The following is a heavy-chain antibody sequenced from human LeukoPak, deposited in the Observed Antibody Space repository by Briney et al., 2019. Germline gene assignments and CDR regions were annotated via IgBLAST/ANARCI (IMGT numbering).Heavy chain of an antibody. D-gene: IGHD2-2*01. V-gene: IGHV3-7*01. CDR1: GFTFSNDW. CDR2: INQDESKK. J-gene: IGHJ4*02. Sequence: GGSLRLSCAASGFTFSNDWMCWVRQAPGRGLEWVANINQDESKKYYADSVKGRFTISRDNARNSLYLQMSSLTAEDTAIYYCARDHAYRADYWGQGTLVTVSS. CDR3: ARDHAYRADY.